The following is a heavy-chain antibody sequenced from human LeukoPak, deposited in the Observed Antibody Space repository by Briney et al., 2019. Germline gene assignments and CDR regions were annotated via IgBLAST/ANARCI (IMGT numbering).Heavy chain of an antibody. Sequence: SETLSLNCAVFGXSFSGYYWSWLPQPPGKGLKCIGEINHSGSTNYNPSLKSRVSISVDSSKNQFSLKLSSVTAADTAVYYCARGSDTAAGLYWGQGTVVTVSS. CDR1: GXSFSGYY. D-gene: IGHD6-13*01. CDR3: ARGSDTAAGLY. CDR2: INHSGST. V-gene: IGHV4-34*01. J-gene: IGHJ4*02.